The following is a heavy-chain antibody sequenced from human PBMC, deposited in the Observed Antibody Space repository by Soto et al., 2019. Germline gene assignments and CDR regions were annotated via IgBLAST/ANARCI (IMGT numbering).Heavy chain of an antibody. D-gene: IGHD3-22*01. CDR3: AKDGTANYYDSSGYYYFDY. Sequence: PGVSLILSCAASEVNFSSYARSWVRTAPGKGLEWVSAISGSGGSTYYADSVKGRFTISRDNSKNTLYLQMNSLRAEDTAVYYCAKDGTANYYDSSGYYYFDYWGQGTLVTVSS. J-gene: IGHJ4*02. CDR2: ISGSGGST. V-gene: IGHV3-23*01. CDR1: EVNFSSYA.